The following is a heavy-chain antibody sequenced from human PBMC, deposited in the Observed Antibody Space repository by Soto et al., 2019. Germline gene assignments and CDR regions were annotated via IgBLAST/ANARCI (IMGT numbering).Heavy chain of an antibody. CDR3: ARESVVVPAAAPYYYYYMDV. D-gene: IGHD2-2*01. J-gene: IGHJ6*03. CDR2: IIPILGIA. CDR1: GGTFSSDT. V-gene: IGHV1-69*04. Sequence: SVKVSCKASGGTFSSDTISWVRKAHGQGLEWMGRIIPILGIANYAQKFQGRVTITADKSTSTAYMELSSLRSEDTAVYYCARESVVVPAAAPYYYYYMDVWGKGTTVTVSS.